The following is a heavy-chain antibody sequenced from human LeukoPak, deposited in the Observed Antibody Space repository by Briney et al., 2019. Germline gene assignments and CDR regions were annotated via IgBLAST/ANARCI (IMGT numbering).Heavy chain of an antibody. J-gene: IGHJ4*02. Sequence: PGRSLRLSCAASGFTFDDYAMHWVRHAPGKGLEWVSGISWNSGSIGYADSVKGRFTISRDNAKNSLYLQMNSLRAEDTALYYCAKDMAYYDSSGYDYWGQGTLVTVSS. V-gene: IGHV3-9*01. D-gene: IGHD3-22*01. CDR3: AKDMAYYDSSGYDY. CDR1: GFTFDDYA. CDR2: ISWNSGSI.